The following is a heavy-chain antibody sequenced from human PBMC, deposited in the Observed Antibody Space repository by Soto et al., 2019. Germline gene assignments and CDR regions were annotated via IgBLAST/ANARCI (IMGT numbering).Heavy chain of an antibody. J-gene: IGHJ5*02. CDR3: ARVGVAMESNWFDP. CDR2: LNPSGGT. D-gene: IGHD3-3*01. V-gene: IGHV4-34*01. CDR1: GGSFSDYY. Sequence: QVHLKQWGAGLLKPSETLSLTCAVYGGSFSDYYWTWIRQPPGKGLEWIGELNPSGGTHYNPSLTSRVIISVDTSKNQFSLKLSSVTAADTAVYYCARVGVAMESNWFDPWGQGTLVTVSS.